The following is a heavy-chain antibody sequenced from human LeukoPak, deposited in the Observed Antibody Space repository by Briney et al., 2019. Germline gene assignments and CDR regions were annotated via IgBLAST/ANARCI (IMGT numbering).Heavy chain of an antibody. CDR3: ARHYLYGDSSWDS. V-gene: IGHV4-4*09. D-gene: IGHD4-17*01. J-gene: IGHJ4*02. Sequence: SETLSLTCTVSGGTINSHYWSWIRQPPGEGLEWIAYTHTNGRTKYNPSLKSRVSISLDTSKNQVSLKLYSVTAADTAVYFCARHYLYGDSSWDSWGPGNLLIVSS. CDR2: THTNGRT. CDR1: GGTINSHY.